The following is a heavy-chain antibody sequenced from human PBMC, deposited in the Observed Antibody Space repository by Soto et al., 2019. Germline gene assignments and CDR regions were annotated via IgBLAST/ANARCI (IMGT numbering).Heavy chain of an antibody. Sequence: QVQLQESGPGLVKPSQTLSLTCTVSGGSISSGGYYWSWLRQHPGKGLEWIGYIYYSGSTYYTPSLKSRVTISVDSSKNQFSLKLSSVTAADTAVYYCARDPGGGDFRLGHYFDYWGQGTLVTVSS. J-gene: IGHJ4*02. D-gene: IGHD2-21*02. CDR2: IYYSGST. CDR1: GGSISSGGYY. V-gene: IGHV4-31*03. CDR3: ARDPGGGDFRLGHYFDY.